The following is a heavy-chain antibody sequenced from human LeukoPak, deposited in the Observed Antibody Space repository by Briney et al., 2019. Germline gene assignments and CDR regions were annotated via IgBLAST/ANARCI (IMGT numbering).Heavy chain of an antibody. CDR3: AKPNTAMVYYYYYYYYMDV. CDR1: GFTFDDYA. V-gene: IGHV3-9*01. D-gene: IGHD5-18*01. J-gene: IGHJ6*03. Sequence: GGSLRLSCAASGFTFDDYAMHWVRQAPGKGLEWVSGISWNSGSIGYADSVKGRFTISRDNAKNSLYLQMNSLRAEDTAVYYCAKPNTAMVYYYYYYYYMDVWGKGTTVTVSS. CDR2: ISWNSGSI.